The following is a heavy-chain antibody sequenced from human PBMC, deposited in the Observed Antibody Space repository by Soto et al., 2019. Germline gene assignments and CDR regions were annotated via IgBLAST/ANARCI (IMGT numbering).Heavy chain of an antibody. CDR2: INHSGST. J-gene: IGHJ6*02. CDR1: GGSFSGYY. CDR3: ARDYDSSSANYYYYGMDV. Sequence: SETLSLTCAVYGGSFSGYYWGWIRQPPGKGLEWIGEINHSGSTNYNPSLKSRVTISVDTSKNQFSLKLSSVTAADTAVYYCARDYDSSSANYYYYGMDVWGQGTTVTVSS. V-gene: IGHV4-34*01. D-gene: IGHD6-6*01.